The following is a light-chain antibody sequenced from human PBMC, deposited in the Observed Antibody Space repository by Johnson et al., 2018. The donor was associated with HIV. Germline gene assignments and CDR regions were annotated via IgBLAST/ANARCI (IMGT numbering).Light chain of an antibody. J-gene: IGLJ1*01. CDR3: GTWDTSLSAFV. Sequence: SVLTQPPSVSAAPGQKVTISCSGSSSNIGDNYVSWYQQLPGTAPKLLIYDNNKRPLGIPDRFSGSKSGTSATLGITGLQTGDEADFYCGTWDTSLSAFVFGTGTKVTV. CDR2: DNN. CDR1: SSNIGDNY. V-gene: IGLV1-51*01.